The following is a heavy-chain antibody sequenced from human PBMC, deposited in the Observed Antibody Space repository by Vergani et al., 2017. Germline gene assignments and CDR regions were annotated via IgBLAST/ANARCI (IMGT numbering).Heavy chain of an antibody. V-gene: IGHV3-15*01. J-gene: IGHJ5*02. Sequence: EVQLVESGGGLVKPGGSLRLSCAASGFSFSNAWMSWVRQAPGKGLEWVGRIKSKTDGGTTDYAAPVKGRFTISRDDSKNTLYLQMNSLRAEDTAVYYCAKHSNPQKVTIFGVAKVNWFDPWGQGTLVTVSS. CDR3: AKHSNPQKVTIFGVAKVNWFDP. CDR2: IKSKTDGGTT. D-gene: IGHD3-3*01. CDR1: GFSFSNAW.